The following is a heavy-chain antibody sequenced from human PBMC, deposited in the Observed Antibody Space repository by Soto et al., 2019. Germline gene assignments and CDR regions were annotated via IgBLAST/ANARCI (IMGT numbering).Heavy chain of an antibody. D-gene: IGHD3-22*01. CDR3: ARDMYYYDSSGYYYGMDV. J-gene: IGHJ6*02. Sequence: TSETLSLTCTVSGGSISSYYWSWIRQPPGKGLEWIGYIYYSGSTNYNPSLKSRVTISVDTSKNQFSLKLSSVTAADTAVYYCARDMYYYDSSGYYYGMDVRGQGTSVNVSS. V-gene: IGHV4-59*01. CDR1: GGSISSYY. CDR2: IYYSGST.